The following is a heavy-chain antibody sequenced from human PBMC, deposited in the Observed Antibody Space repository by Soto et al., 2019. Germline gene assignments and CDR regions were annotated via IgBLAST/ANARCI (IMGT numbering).Heavy chain of an antibody. CDR2: ISYDGSNK. D-gene: IGHD3-10*01. V-gene: IGHV3-30*14. J-gene: IGHJ4*02. CDR1: GFTFSSYA. Sequence: GGSLRLSCAASGFTFSSYAMHWVRQAPGKGLEWVAVISYDGSNKYYADSVKGRFTISRDNSKNTLSLQMNSLKAEDTTVYYCARSARDADYADYWGQGTLVTVS. CDR3: ARSARDADYADY.